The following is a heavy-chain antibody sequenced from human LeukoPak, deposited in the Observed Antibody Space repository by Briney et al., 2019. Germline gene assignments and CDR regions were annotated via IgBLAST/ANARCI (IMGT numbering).Heavy chain of an antibody. V-gene: IGHV4-34*01. CDR2: INHSGST. Sequence: PSETLSLTCAVYGGSFSGYYWSWIRQPPGKGLEWIGEINHSGSTNYNPSLKSRVTISVDTSKNQFSLKLSSVTAADTAVYYCARAHRYCSGGSCYSGPIDYWGQGTLVTVSS. J-gene: IGHJ4*02. CDR1: GGSFSGYY. CDR3: ARAHRYCSGGSCYSGPIDY. D-gene: IGHD2-15*01.